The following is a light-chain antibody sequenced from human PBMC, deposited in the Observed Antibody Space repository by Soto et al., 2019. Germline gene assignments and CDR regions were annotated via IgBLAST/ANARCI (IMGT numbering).Light chain of an antibody. CDR3: QQRFTWPPT. V-gene: IGKV3-11*01. CDR2: DAS. Sequence: ESVLTQSPATLSLSAGERATLSCRASESISSSLAWYQQKPGQAPRLLIYDASKRATGIPGRFSGSGSGTDFSLTISSLEPEDFAIYYCQQRFTWPPTFGGGTKVEIK. J-gene: IGKJ4*01. CDR1: ESISSS.